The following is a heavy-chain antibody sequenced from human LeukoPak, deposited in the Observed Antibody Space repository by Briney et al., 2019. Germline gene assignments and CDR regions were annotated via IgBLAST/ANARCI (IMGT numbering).Heavy chain of an antibody. CDR3: ARDYYATDAFDI. CDR2: IYYSGST. J-gene: IGHJ3*02. D-gene: IGHD3-10*01. CDR1: GGSISSYS. Sequence: SETLSLTCTVSGGSISSYSWSWIRQPPGKGLEWIGYIYYSGSTNYNPSLKSRVTISVDTSKNQFSLKLSSVTAADTAVYYCARDYYATDAFDIWGQGTMVTVSS. V-gene: IGHV4-59*12.